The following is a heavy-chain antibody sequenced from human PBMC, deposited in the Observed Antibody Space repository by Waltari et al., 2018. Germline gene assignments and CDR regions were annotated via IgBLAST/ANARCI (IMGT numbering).Heavy chain of an antibody. CDR2: ISSSGSTI. V-gene: IGHV3-48*03. CDR3: ARGGDYGDYSDY. D-gene: IGHD4-17*01. J-gene: IGHJ4*02. CDR1: GFTFSSYE. Sequence: EVQLVESGGGLVQPGGSLRLSCAASGFTFSSYEMNWVRQAPGKGLEWVSYISSSGSTIYYADSVKGRFTISRDNAKNSLYLQMNSLRAEDTAVYYCARGGDYGDYSDYWGQGTLVTVSS.